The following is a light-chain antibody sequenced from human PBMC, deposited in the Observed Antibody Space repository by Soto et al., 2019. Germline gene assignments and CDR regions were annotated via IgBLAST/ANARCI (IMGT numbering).Light chain of an antibody. Sequence: ELVLTQSPSTPSLSPGEGATLSCRAGQSVSSSQLASHQQPPGQAPRLLVYGASSRATGIPERFSGSVAKTDFTLSISRLQPEDFAVYYCQHSGNSPLTVGQGTRLEIK. CDR1: QSVSSSQ. CDR3: QHSGNSPLT. CDR2: GAS. V-gene: IGKV3-20*01. J-gene: IGKJ5*01.